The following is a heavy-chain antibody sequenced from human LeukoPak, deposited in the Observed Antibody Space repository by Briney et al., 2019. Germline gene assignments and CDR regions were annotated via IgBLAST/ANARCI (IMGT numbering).Heavy chain of an antibody. D-gene: IGHD3-3*01. J-gene: IGHJ4*02. V-gene: IGHV3-7*01. CDR3: ARGSWFLEWYYFDY. Sequence: PGGSLRLSCAASGFTFSSYWMSWVRQAPGKGLEWVANIKQDGSEKYYVDSVKGRFTISRDNAKNSLYLQMNSLRAEDTAVYYCARGSWFLEWYYFDYWGQGTLVTVSS. CDR1: GFTFSSYW. CDR2: IKQDGSEK.